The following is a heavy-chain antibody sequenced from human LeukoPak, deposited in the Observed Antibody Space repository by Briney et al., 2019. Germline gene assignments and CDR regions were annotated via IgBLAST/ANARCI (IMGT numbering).Heavy chain of an antibody. D-gene: IGHD3-10*01. CDR3: AKDLTWFGELPHDY. Sequence: GGSLRLSCAASGFTFSSYAMSWVRQAPGKGLEWASAISGSGGSTYYADSVKGRFTISRDNSKNTLYLQMNSLRAEDTAVYYCAKDLTWFGELPHDYWGQGTLVTVSS. J-gene: IGHJ4*02. CDR1: GFTFSSYA. CDR2: ISGSGGST. V-gene: IGHV3-23*01.